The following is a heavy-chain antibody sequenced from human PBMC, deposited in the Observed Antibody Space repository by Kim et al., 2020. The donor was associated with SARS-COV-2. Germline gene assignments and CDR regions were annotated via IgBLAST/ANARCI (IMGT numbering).Heavy chain of an antibody. Sequence: GGSLRLSCAASGFTFDDYAMHWVRQAPGKGLEWVSLISGDGGSTYYADSVKGRFTISRDNSKNSLYLQMNSLRTEDTALYYCAKEIAANWAREEYFGLWGRGTLVTVSS. V-gene: IGHV3-43*02. D-gene: IGHD6-6*01. CDR1: GFTFDDYA. CDR3: AKEIAANWAREEYFGL. J-gene: IGHJ2*01. CDR2: ISGDGGST.